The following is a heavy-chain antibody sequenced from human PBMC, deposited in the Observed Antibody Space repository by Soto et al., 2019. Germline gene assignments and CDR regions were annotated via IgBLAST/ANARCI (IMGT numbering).Heavy chain of an antibody. V-gene: IGHV1-18*01. D-gene: IGHD3-10*01. CDR2: ISAYNGNT. Sequence: QVQLVQSGAEVKKPGASVKVSCKASGYTFTSYGISWVRQAPGQGLEWMGWISAYNGNTNYAQKLQGRVTMTTDTSTSTAYMELRSPRSDDTAVYYCAREPIRMVRGVTFDYWGQGTLVTVSS. J-gene: IGHJ4*02. CDR1: GYTFTSYG. CDR3: AREPIRMVRGVTFDY.